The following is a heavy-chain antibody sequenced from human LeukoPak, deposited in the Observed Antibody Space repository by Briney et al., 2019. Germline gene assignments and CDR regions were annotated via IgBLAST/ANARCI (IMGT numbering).Heavy chain of an antibody. V-gene: IGHV4-39*07. D-gene: IGHD3-10*01. CDR3: ARGRITYYYGSGSYYNKFDP. CDR1: GGSISSSSYY. J-gene: IGHJ5*02. Sequence: PSETLSLTCTVSGGSISSSSYYWGWIRQPPGKGLEWIGSIYYSGSTYYNPSLKSRVTISVDTSKNQFSLKLSSVTAADTAVYYCARGRITYYYGSGSYYNKFDPWGQGTLVTVSS. CDR2: IYYSGST.